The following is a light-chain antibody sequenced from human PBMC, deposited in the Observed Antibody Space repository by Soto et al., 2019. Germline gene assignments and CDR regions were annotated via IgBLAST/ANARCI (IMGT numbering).Light chain of an antibody. J-gene: IGKJ5*01. V-gene: IGKV3-11*01. CDR1: QSVTRY. CDR2: DAS. Sequence: IVLPQSPATLSLSPGERATLSCRAGQSVTRYLAWYQQKPGQAPRFLMFDASNRATGVPARFSGSGSGTEFTLTISSLEPEDFAVYYCQQRSNWPITFGQGTRLENK. CDR3: QQRSNWPIT.